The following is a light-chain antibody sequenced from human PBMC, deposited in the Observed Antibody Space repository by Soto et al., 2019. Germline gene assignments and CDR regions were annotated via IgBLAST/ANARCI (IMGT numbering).Light chain of an antibody. CDR3: QQYYSKPLT. Sequence: DIVMTQSPDSLAVSLGERATINCKSSQSVLFSSNNKNYLGWYQQKVGQPPKLLIYWASTRESGVPDRFSGSGDGTDFTLTISSLQAEDVAVYYCQQYYSKPLTFGGGTKVEIK. CDR2: WAS. V-gene: IGKV4-1*01. CDR1: QSVLFSSNNKNY. J-gene: IGKJ4*01.